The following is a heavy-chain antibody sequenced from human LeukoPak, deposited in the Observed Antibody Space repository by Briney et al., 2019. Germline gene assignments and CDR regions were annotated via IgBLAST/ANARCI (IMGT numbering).Heavy chain of an antibody. V-gene: IGHV4-59*08. CDR2: IYYSGST. D-gene: IGHD5-18*01. J-gene: IGHJ4*02. Sequence: SETLSLTCTVSGGSISSYYWSWIRQPPGKGLEWIGYIYYSGSTNYNPSLKSRVTISVDTSKNQFSLKLSSVTAADTAVYYCARGRGYSYSDYWGQGTLVTVSS. CDR1: GGSISSYY. CDR3: ARGRGYSYSDY.